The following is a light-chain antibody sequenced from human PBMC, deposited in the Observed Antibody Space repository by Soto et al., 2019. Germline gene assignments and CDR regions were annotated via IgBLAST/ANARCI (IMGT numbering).Light chain of an antibody. CDR2: GAS. Sequence: EIMMTQSPATLSVSPGERATLSCRASQSVSSSLAWYQQKPGQAPRLLIYGASTRATGIPARFSGSGSGTEFTLTINSLQSEDFAVYYCQQYDNWPQTFGQGTKVDIK. CDR1: QSVSSS. J-gene: IGKJ1*01. CDR3: QQYDNWPQT. V-gene: IGKV3-15*01.